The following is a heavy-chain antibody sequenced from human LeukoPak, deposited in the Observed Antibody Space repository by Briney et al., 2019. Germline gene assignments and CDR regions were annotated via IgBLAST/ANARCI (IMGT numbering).Heavy chain of an antibody. V-gene: IGHV3-48*03. CDR1: GFTFSSYE. CDR2: ISSSGSTI. CDR3: APLGSGYDPDFDY. Sequence: PGGSLRLSCAASGFTFSSYEMTWVRQAPGKGLEWVSYISSSGSTIYYADSVKGRFTISRDNAKNSLYLQMNSLRAEDTAVYYCAPLGSGYDPDFDYWGQGTLVTVSS. J-gene: IGHJ4*02. D-gene: IGHD5-12*01.